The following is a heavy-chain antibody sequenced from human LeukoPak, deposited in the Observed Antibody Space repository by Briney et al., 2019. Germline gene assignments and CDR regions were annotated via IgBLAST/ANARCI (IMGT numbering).Heavy chain of an antibody. CDR1: GGSISSYY. Sequence: SETLSLTCTVSGGSISSYYWSWIRQPAGKGLEWIGRIYTSGSTNYNPSLKSRVTMSVDTSKNQFSLKLSSVTAADTAVYYCARDQGWKLPNWFDPWGQGTLVTVSS. CDR3: ARDQGWKLPNWFDP. D-gene: IGHD1-26*01. V-gene: IGHV4-4*07. CDR2: IYTSGST. J-gene: IGHJ5*02.